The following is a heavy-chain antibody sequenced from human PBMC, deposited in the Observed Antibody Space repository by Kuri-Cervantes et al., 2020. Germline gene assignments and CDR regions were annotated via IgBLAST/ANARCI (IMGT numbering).Heavy chain of an antibody. D-gene: IGHD6-6*01. CDR2: ISHGRST. V-gene: IGHV4-30-4*01. CDR3: ARSLAAGRNWFDP. Sequence: SETLSLTCTVSGGPISSGDYYWSWIRQPPGKGLEWIGYISHGRSTSYNPSLSSRVTISVDMSKNQLSLKLTSVTAADTAIYYCARSLAAGRNWFDPWGQGTLVTVSS. J-gene: IGHJ5*02. CDR1: GGPISSGDYY.